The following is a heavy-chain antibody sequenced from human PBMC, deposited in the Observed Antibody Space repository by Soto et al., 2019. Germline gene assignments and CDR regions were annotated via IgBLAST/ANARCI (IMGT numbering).Heavy chain of an antibody. D-gene: IGHD4-17*01. Sequence: QVQLQQWGAGLLKPSETLSLTCADYGGSFSDYYWTWIRQPPGKGLEWIGEINHTGSTKYNPSLKSRVTISEDTSKTQFSLKLISVTAADTAVYYCARGLPDYGDYGWGYWGQGTLVTVSS. CDR2: INHTGST. V-gene: IGHV4-34*01. J-gene: IGHJ4*02. CDR3: ARGLPDYGDYGWGY. CDR1: GGSFSDYY.